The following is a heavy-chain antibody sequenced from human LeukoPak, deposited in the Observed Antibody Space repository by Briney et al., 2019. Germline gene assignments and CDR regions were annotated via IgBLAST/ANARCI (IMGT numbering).Heavy chain of an antibody. V-gene: IGHV1-18*04. CDR3: ARAAISTRYYHYYGMDV. Sequence: GASVKVSCKASGYTFTGYYMHWVRQAPGQGPEWMGWISAYNGNTEYAQKLQGRVTMTTDASTSTAYMELRSLRSDDTAVYYCARAAISTRYYHYYGMDVWGQGTTVTVSS. CDR1: GYTFTGYY. CDR2: ISAYNGNT. J-gene: IGHJ6*02. D-gene: IGHD2-21*01.